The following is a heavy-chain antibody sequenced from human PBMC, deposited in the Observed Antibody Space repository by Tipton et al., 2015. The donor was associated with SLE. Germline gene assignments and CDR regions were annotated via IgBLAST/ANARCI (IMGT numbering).Heavy chain of an antibody. CDR2: ISYDGSNK. V-gene: IGHV3-30-3*01. D-gene: IGHD3-3*01. CDR1: GFTFSSYA. Sequence: SLRLSCAASGFTFSSYAMHWVRQAPGKGLEWVAVISYDGSNKYYADSVKGRFTISRDNSKNTLYLQMNSLRAKDTAVYYCARVLGDFWSGYYAPFEYYGMDVWGQGTTVTVSS. CDR3: ARVLGDFWSGYYAPFEYYGMDV. J-gene: IGHJ6*02.